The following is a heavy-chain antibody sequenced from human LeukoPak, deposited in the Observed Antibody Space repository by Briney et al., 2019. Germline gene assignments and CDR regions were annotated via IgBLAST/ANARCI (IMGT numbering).Heavy chain of an antibody. CDR2: IYYTGST. Sequence: SETLSLTCTVSGGSISSSSYYWGWIRQPPGKGLEWIGSIYYTGSTNYNPSLKSRVTISVDTSKTQFSLKLTSVTAADTAVYYCARDVGLGYEGWSAGGWFDSWGQGTLVTVSS. V-gene: IGHV4-39*07. CDR3: ARDVGLGYEGWSAGGWFDS. CDR1: GGSISSSSYY. J-gene: IGHJ5*01. D-gene: IGHD3-3*01.